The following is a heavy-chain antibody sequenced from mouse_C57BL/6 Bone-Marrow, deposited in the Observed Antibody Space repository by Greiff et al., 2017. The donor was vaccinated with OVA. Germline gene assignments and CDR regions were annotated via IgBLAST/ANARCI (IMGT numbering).Heavy chain of an antibody. V-gene: IGHV1-43*01. CDR1: GYSFTGYY. J-gene: IGHJ2*01. Sequence: EVKLQESGPELVKPGASVKISCKASGYSFTGYYMHWVKQSSEKSLEWIGEINPSTGGTSYNQKFKGKATLTVDKSSSTAYMQLKSLTSEDSAVYYCARGKDYYGSSLDYWGQGTTLTVSS. D-gene: IGHD1-1*01. CDR3: ARGKDYYGSSLDY. CDR2: INPSTGGT.